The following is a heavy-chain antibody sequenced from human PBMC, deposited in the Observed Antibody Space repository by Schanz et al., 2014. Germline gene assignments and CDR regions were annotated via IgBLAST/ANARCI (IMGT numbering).Heavy chain of an antibody. CDR1: GGSIRSGTYY. V-gene: IGHV4-61*02. D-gene: IGHD1-1*01. CDR3: ARDTTWRLDL. J-gene: IGHJ2*01. Sequence: QVQLQESGPGLLKPSQTLSLTCTVSGGSIRSGTYYWSWIRQPAGKALEWVGRVFPNGITNYNPSLKSRVTISLDTSKIHFSRTLTSQTAADTAVYYCARDTTWRLDLWGRGTLVTVSS. CDR2: VFPNGIT.